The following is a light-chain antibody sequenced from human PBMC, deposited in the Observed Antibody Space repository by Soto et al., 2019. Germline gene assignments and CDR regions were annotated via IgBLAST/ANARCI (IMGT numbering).Light chain of an antibody. J-gene: IGKJ3*01. CDR1: QDIKTY. V-gene: IGKV1-9*01. CDR2: GTF. Sequence: IQLTQSPSSLSASVGDRVSITCRASQDIKTYLAWYQQKEGKAPKLLISGTFTLQSGVPSRFNGSGPGTDFTLTISCLQPEDFATYYCQHLNNYPPFTFGPGTKVDLE. CDR3: QHLNNYPPFT.